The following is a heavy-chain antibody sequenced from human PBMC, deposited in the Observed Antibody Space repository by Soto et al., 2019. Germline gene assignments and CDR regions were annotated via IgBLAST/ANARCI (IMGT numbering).Heavy chain of an antibody. CDR2: SFSSGGT. CDR1: GFTLDKYT. V-gene: IGHV3-53*01. J-gene: IGHJ4*02. Sequence: GSLRLSCAAFGFTLDKYTMGWVRQAPGKGLEWVAESFSSGGTQYADSVKGRFTVPRDNSRNMVFLQMNGLRVEDTALYYCARDREPDGIWTFDSWGQGALVTAPQ. D-gene: IGHD3-9*01. CDR3: ARDREPDGIWTFDS.